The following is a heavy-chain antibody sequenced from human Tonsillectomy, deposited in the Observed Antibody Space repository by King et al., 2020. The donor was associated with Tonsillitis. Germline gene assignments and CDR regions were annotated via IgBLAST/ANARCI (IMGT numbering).Heavy chain of an antibody. D-gene: IGHD3-16*01. Sequence: PLQESGPGLVKPSQTLSLTCTVSGGSISSGSYYWSWIRQPAGKGLEWIGRIYSSGSTNYNPPLKSRVTMSVDTSENQFSLKLSSVTAADTAVYYCARGRLGGGGFDYWGQGTPVTVSS. V-gene: IGHV4-61*02. CDR3: ARGRLGGGGFDY. CDR2: IYSSGST. J-gene: IGHJ4*02. CDR1: GGSISSGSYY.